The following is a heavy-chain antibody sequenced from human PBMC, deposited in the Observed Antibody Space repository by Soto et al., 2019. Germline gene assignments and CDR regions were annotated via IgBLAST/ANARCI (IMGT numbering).Heavy chain of an antibody. V-gene: IGHV4-59*01. CDR3: ARRWGAIFDC. CDR1: GGSISSYY. J-gene: IGHJ4*02. Sequence: QVQLQESGPGLVKPSETLSLTCTVSGGSISSYYWSWIRQPPGKGLEWIGYIYYSGSTNYNPSLKIRVTLSGDTSKNQFSLKLSSVTAADTALYYCARRWGAIFDCWGQGTLVTVSS. D-gene: IGHD3-16*01. CDR2: IYYSGST.